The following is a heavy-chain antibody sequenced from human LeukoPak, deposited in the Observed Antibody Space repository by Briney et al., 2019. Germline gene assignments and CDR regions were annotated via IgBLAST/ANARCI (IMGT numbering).Heavy chain of an antibody. Sequence: GGSLRLSCAASGFTFSSYAMSCVRQAPGKGLEWVSAISGRGGSTYYADSVKGGFTISRDNSKHPLYLQMNRLSAEHTAVYSCASGPSLWDFWSGEWFDPWGQGTLVTVSS. CDR1: GFTFSSYA. D-gene: IGHD3-3*01. J-gene: IGHJ5*02. CDR2: ISGRGGST. V-gene: IGHV3-23*01. CDR3: ASGPSLWDFWSGEWFDP.